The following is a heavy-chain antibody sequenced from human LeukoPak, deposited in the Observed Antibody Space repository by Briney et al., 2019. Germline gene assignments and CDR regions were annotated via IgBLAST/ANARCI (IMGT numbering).Heavy chain of an antibody. Sequence: SSETLSLTCAVSGGSISSGGYSSSWIRHPPGKGLEWIGYIYHSVSTYYNPSLKSRVTISVYRSKNQFSLKLSSVTAADTAVYYCARIAAAGKGHFDYWGQGTLVTVSS. CDR3: ARIAAAGKGHFDY. CDR2: IYHSVST. J-gene: IGHJ4*02. D-gene: IGHD6-13*01. V-gene: IGHV4-30-2*01. CDR1: GGSISSGGYS.